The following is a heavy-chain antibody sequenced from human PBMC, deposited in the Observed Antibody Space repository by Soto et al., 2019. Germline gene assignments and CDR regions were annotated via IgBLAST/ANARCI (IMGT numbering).Heavy chain of an antibody. CDR1: GGSISSYY. Sequence: SETLSLTCTVSGGSISSYYWSWIRQPPGKGLEWIGYIYYSGSTNYNPSLKSRVTISVDTSKNQFSLKLSSVTAADTAVYYCARLLAARPWGQAYYFDYWGQGTLVTVSS. V-gene: IGHV4-59*08. J-gene: IGHJ4*02. CDR2: IYYSGST. D-gene: IGHD6-6*01. CDR3: ARLLAARPWGQAYYFDY.